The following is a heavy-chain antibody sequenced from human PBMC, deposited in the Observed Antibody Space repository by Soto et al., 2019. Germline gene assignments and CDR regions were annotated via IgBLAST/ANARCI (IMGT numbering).Heavy chain of an antibody. CDR3: TRGSSSSSYYYYGMDV. Sequence: GGSLRLSCTASGFTFGDYAMSWVRQAPGKGLEWVGFIRSKAYGGTTEYAASVKGRFTISRDDSKSIAYLQMNSLKTEDTAVYYCTRGSSSSSYYYYGMDVWGQGTKVPVSS. D-gene: IGHD6-6*01. J-gene: IGHJ6*02. CDR2: IRSKAYGGTT. CDR1: GFTFGDYA. V-gene: IGHV3-49*04.